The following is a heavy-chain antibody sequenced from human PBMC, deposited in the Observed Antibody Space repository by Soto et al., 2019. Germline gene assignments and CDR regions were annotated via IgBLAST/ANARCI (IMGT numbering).Heavy chain of an antibody. CDR1: GFTFSSYG. V-gene: IGHV3-30*18. Sequence: QVQLVESGGGVVQPGRSLRLSCAASGFTFSSYGMHWVRQAPGKGLEWVACITYDGRNKYHADSAKGRFTISRDNSKNRLYLQMNSLGAEDKAGYDCAKERNSGWVHFDSWGQGTLVTVSA. D-gene: IGHD6-19*01. J-gene: IGHJ4*02. CDR3: AKERNSGWVHFDS. CDR2: ITYDGRNK.